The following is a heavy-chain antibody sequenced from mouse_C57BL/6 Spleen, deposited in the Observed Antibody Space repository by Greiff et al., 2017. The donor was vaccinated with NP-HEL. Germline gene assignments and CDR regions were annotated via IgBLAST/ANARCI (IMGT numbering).Heavy chain of an antibody. Sequence: QVQLQQPGAELVRPGSSVKLSCKASGYTFTSYWMDWVKQRPGQGLEWIGNIYPSDSETHYNQKFKDKATLTVDKSSSTAYMQLSSLTSEDSAVYYWARERDGNYYFDYWGQGTTLTVSS. V-gene: IGHV1-61*01. D-gene: IGHD2-1*01. CDR1: GYTFTSYW. J-gene: IGHJ2*01. CDR2: IYPSDSET. CDR3: ARERDGNYYFDY.